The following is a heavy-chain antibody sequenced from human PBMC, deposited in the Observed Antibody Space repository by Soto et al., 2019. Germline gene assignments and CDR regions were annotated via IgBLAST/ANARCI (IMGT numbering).Heavy chain of an antibody. V-gene: IGHV4-31*03. D-gene: IGHD6-6*01. J-gene: IGHJ4*02. CDR1: GGSISSGGYY. CDR2: IYYSGST. Sequence: QVQLQESGPGLVKPSQTLSLTCTVSGGSISSGGYYWSWIRQHPGKGLEWIGYIYYSGSTYYNPPLNRRVTISVGTSKNQFSLKLSAVTAADTAVYYCARVDSSSFYVDYWGKGTLVTVSS. CDR3: ARVDSSSFYVDY.